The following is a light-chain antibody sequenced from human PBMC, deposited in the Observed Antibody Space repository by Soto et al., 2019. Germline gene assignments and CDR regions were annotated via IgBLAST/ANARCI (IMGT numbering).Light chain of an antibody. CDR3: CSYAGSSWV. J-gene: IGLJ3*02. V-gene: IGLV2-11*01. CDR1: SSDVGAYNY. Sequence: QSALTQPRSVSGSPGQSVTISCTGTSSDVGAYNYVSWYQQHPGKAPKLMIYDVTKRPSGVPDRFSGSKSGNTASLTISGLQFDDEAEYYCCSYAGSSWVFGGGTKLTVL. CDR2: DVT.